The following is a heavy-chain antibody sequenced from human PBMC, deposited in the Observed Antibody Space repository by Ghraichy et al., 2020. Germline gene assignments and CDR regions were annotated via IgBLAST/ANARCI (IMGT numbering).Heavy chain of an antibody. J-gene: IGHJ4*02. D-gene: IGHD2-15*01. V-gene: IGHV3-23*01. Sequence: GSLRLSCAASGFTFSSHAMSWVRQAPGKGLEWVSAISGSGDTKYYADSVKGRFTISRDNSKNTLYLQMNSLRAEDTAMYYCAKDWNSSGGVSDYWGQGTLVTVSS. CDR3: AKDWNSSGGVSDY. CDR1: GFTFSSHA. CDR2: ISGSGDTK.